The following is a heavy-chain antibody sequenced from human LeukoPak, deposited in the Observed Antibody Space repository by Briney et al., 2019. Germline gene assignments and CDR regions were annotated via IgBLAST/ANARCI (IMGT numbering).Heavy chain of an antibody. D-gene: IGHD4-23*01. CDR1: GGSVSSGDCF. CDR2: IYYRGST. J-gene: IGHJ4*02. Sequence: SQTLSLTCTVSGGSVSSGDCFWSWVRQPPGKGLEWIGYIYYRGSTSYNPSLRSRITISVDTSKNQFSLKLSSVTAADTAIYYCARGYVNYGGSFDYWGQGTLVTVSS. CDR3: ARGYVNYGGSFDY. V-gene: IGHV4-30-4*01.